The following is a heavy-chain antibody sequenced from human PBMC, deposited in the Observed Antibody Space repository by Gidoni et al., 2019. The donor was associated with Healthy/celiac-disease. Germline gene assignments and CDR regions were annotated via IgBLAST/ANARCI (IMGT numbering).Heavy chain of an antibody. Sequence: EVQLLESGGGLVQPGGSLRLSCAASGFTFSIYAMSWVRQAPGKGLEWVSAISGSGGSTYYADSVKGRFTISRDNSKNTLYLQMNSLRAEDTAVYYCAKDRRPRGRLGYYFDYWGQGTLVTVSS. CDR3: AKDRRPRGRLGYYFDY. CDR2: ISGSGGST. J-gene: IGHJ4*02. CDR1: GFTFSIYA. D-gene: IGHD3-10*01. V-gene: IGHV3-23*01.